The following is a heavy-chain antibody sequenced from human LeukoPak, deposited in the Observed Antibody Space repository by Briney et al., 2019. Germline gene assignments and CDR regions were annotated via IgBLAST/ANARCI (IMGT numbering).Heavy chain of an antibody. CDR2: ISGSGGST. J-gene: IGHJ4*02. CDR3: AKDHRYSSGWYLNRNFLNYFDY. V-gene: IGHV3-23*01. CDR1: GFTFSSYA. D-gene: IGHD6-19*01. Sequence: QPGGSLRLSCAASGFTFSSYAMSWVRQAPGKGLEWVSAISGSGGSTYYADSVKGRFTISRDNSKNTLYLQMNSLRAEDTAVYYCAKDHRYSSGWYLNRNFLNYFDYWGQGTLVTVSS.